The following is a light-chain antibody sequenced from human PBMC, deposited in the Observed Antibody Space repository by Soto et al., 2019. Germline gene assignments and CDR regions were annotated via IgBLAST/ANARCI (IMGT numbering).Light chain of an antibody. CDR3: QQHINWPLT. V-gene: IGKV3-11*01. J-gene: IGKJ4*01. CDR1: QSVRSN. CDR2: EAS. Sequence: EIVMRQSPATLSVSPGESATLSCRASQSVRSNLAWYQQKPGQAPRLLIYEASNRATGIPARFSGSGSGADFTLTISSLEPEDFALYYCQQHINWPLTFGGGTKVDIK.